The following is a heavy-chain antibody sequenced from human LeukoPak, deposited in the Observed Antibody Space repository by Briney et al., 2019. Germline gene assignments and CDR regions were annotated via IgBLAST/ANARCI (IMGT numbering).Heavy chain of an antibody. Sequence: ASVKVSCKASGGTFSSYAISWVRQAPGQGLEWMGRIIPILGIANYAQKFQGRVTITADKSTSTAYMELSSLRSEDTAVYYCARDSGDYYDSRGYYYWGQGTLVTVSS. CDR3: ARDSGDYYDSRGYYY. CDR2: IIPILGIA. V-gene: IGHV1-69*04. CDR1: GGTFSSYA. D-gene: IGHD3-22*01. J-gene: IGHJ4*02.